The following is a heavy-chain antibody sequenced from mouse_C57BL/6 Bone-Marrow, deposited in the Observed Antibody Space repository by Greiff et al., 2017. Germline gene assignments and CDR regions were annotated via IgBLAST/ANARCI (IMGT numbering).Heavy chain of an antibody. V-gene: IGHV1-4*01. CDR1: GYTFTSYT. J-gene: IGHJ4*01. CDR3: ARVLWLRYYAMDY. CDR2: INPSSGYT. D-gene: IGHD2-2*01. Sequence: VQLQQSGAELARPGASVKMSCKASGYTFTSYTMNWVTQRPGQGLEWIGYINPSSGYTTSNSKFTDKGTLTASKSSSTAYVQLSSHTSEDSAVYYCARVLWLRYYAMDYWGQGTSVTVSS.